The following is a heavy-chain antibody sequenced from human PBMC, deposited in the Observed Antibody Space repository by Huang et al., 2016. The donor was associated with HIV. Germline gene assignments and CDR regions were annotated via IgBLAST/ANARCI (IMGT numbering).Heavy chain of an antibody. Sequence: QLQLQESGPGLVKPSETLSLTCTVSGGSISSRSYYWGWIRQSPGKGLAWIGSSLYIVNGYYNPSLKSRVTMSVDRSSNQFSLKMHSVTAADTAVYYCASRTTVTTTSNYHYFYMDVWGKGTTVIVSS. D-gene: IGHD4-17*01. CDR2: SLYIVNG. V-gene: IGHV4-39*01. J-gene: IGHJ6*03. CDR3: ASRTTVTTTSNYHYFYMDV. CDR1: GGSISSRSYY.